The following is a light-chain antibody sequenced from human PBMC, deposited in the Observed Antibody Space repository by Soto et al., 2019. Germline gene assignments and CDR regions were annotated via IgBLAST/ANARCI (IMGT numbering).Light chain of an antibody. Sequence: SYELTQPPSVSVAPGETATITCGGNNIESKSVHWYRQKPGQAPVLVIYNDVDRPSGIPERLFASNSGNTATLTISRVEAGDEAAYYCQVWDSSSDQIFGGGTKLTVL. CDR2: NDV. V-gene: IGLV3-21*04. CDR3: QVWDSSSDQI. CDR1: NIESKS. J-gene: IGLJ2*01.